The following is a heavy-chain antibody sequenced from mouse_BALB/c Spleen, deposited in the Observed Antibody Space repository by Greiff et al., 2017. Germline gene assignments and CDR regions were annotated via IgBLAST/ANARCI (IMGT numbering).Heavy chain of an antibody. CDR2: ISSGSSTI. J-gene: IGHJ4*01. CDR3: ARRGPFPYAMDY. Sequence: EVQVVESGGGLVQPGGSRKLSCAASGFTFSSFGMHWVRQAPEKGLEWVAYISSGSSTIYYADTVKGRFTISRDNPKNTLFLQMTSLRSEDTAMYYCARRGPFPYAMDYWGQGTSVTVSS. V-gene: IGHV5-17*02. CDR1: GFTFSSFG.